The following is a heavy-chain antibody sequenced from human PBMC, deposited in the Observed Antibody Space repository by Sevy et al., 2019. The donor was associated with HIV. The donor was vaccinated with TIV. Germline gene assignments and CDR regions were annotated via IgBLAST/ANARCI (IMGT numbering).Heavy chain of an antibody. J-gene: IGHJ6*02. V-gene: IGHV3-23*01. CDR3: ARNEAVRGVITTLDYYYGMDV. CDR1: GFTFSAYA. CDR2: ISSSGGST. D-gene: IGHD3-10*01. Sequence: GGSLRLSCAASGFTFSAYAMSWVRQAPGKGLEWVSCISSSGGSTYYADSVKGRFSISRDTSKNTLYLQMNSLRAEDMAVYYCARNEAVRGVITTLDYYYGMDVWGQGTTVTVSS.